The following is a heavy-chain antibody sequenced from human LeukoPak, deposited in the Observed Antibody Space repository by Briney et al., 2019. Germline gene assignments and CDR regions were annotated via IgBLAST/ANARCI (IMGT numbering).Heavy chain of an antibody. Sequence: ASVKVSCKASGYTFNRYYMHWVRQAPGQGLEWMGIINPSGGSTSYPQKFQGRVTMTWDTSTSTVYMELRSLTSEDTAVYYCARERRGEYDSSGYAFDYWGQGTLVTVS. V-gene: IGHV1-46*02. CDR2: INPSGGST. CDR3: ARERRGEYDSSGYAFDY. CDR1: GYTFNRYY. J-gene: IGHJ4*02. D-gene: IGHD3-22*01.